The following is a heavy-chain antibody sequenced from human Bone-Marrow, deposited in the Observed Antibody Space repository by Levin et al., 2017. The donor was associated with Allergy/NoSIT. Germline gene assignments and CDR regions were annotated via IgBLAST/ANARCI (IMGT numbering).Heavy chain of an antibody. Sequence: GESLKISCKGSGYSFTTYWIGWVRQMPGKGLEWMGIIYPGDSDTRYRPSFQGQVTISVDKSINTAYLQWTSLKASDTAMYYCARRGGTYNSGLSIDSWGQGTLVTVSS. V-gene: IGHV5-51*01. J-gene: IGHJ4*02. CDR1: GYSFTTYW. CDR2: IYPGDSDT. CDR3: ARRGGTYNSGLSIDS. D-gene: IGHD6-19*01.